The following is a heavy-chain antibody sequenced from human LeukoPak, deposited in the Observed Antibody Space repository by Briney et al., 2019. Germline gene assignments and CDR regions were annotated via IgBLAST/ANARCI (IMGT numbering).Heavy chain of an antibody. CDR1: GFSFSSYG. D-gene: IGHD3-22*01. CDR3: ARDFSYYDSSGYYYLNY. Sequence: GRSLRLSCAASGFSFSSYGMHWVRQAPAKGLEWVAVTWYDGINKYYADSVKGRFTISRDNSKNTLYLQMNSLRDEDTAVYYCARDFSYYDSSGYYYLNYWGQGTLVTVSS. CDR2: TWYDGINK. J-gene: IGHJ4*02. V-gene: IGHV3-33*01.